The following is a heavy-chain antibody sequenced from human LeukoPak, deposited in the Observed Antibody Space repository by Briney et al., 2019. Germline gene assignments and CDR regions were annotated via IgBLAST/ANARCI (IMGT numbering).Heavy chain of an antibody. CDR1: GFTFSSYA. CDR2: INHSGST. Sequence: PGGSLRLSCAASGFTFSSYAMSWIRQPPGKGLEWIGEINHSGSTNYNPSLKSRVTISVDTSKNQFSLKLSSVTAADTAVYYCAYSGYDFQAGKEQKDYWGQGTLVTVSS. V-gene: IGHV4-34*08. D-gene: IGHD5-12*01. CDR3: AYSGYDFQAGKEQKDY. J-gene: IGHJ4*02.